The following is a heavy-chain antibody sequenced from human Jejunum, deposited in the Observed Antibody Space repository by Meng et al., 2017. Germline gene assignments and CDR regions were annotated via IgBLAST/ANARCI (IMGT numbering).Heavy chain of an antibody. Sequence: SLTPSCVLSRPTLNIYVMNWVRRTTGKWLEWVSTISGRGETTHYADSVKDRFTISRHNSKSTLYLQMNNMRAEDTAVYYCAKYFYTLGGTGRFFDYWGQGTLVTVSS. CDR3: AKYFYTLGGTGRFFDY. CDR1: RPTLNIYV. D-gene: IGHD3-16*01. J-gene: IGHJ4*02. CDR2: ISGRGETT. V-gene: IGHV3-23*01.